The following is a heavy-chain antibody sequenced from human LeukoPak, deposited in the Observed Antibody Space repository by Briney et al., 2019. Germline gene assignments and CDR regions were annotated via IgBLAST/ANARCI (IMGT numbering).Heavy chain of an antibody. V-gene: IGHV4-59*08. CDR2: IYSSGST. CDR3: ARHGANGHSYGAYLDY. D-gene: IGHD5-18*01. Sequence: PSETLSLTCTVSGGSISSYYWSWIRQPPWKGLEWIGNIYSSGSTNYSPSLKSRVIISVDTSKSQFSLKLSSVTAADTAMYYCARHGANGHSYGAYLDYWGQGTLVTVSS. CDR1: GGSISSYY. J-gene: IGHJ4*02.